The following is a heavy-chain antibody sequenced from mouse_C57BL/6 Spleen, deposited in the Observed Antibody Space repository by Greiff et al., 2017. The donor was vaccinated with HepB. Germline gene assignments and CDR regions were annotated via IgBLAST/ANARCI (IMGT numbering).Heavy chain of an antibody. CDR3: DRAPHNSGYYSFDD. CDR2: INPSSGYT. J-gene: IGHJ2*01. V-gene: IGHV1-4*01. Sequence: VQLQQSGAELARPGASVKMSCKASGYTFTSYTMHWVNQRPGQGLEWIGYINPSSGYTKYNQKFKDKATLTADKSSSTAYMQLSSLTSEASAVYYCDRAPHNSGYYSFDDWCQGTTLTVSS. D-gene: IGHD3-2*02. CDR1: GYTFTSYT.